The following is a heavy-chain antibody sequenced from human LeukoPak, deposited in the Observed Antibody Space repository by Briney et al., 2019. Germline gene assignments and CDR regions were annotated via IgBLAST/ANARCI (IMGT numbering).Heavy chain of an antibody. CDR2: IYYSGST. CDR3: ARSRAADGSYFDY. Sequence: TASETLSLTCTVSGGSISSYYWIWIRQPPGKGLEWIGYIYYSGSTNYNPSLKSRVTISVDTSKNQFSLKLSSVTAADTAVYYCARSRAADGSYFDYWGQGTLVTVSS. V-gene: IGHV4-59*01. D-gene: IGHD3-10*01. J-gene: IGHJ4*02. CDR1: GGSISSYY.